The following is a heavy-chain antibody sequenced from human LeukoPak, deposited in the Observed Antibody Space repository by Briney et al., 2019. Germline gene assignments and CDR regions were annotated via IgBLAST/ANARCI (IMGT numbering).Heavy chain of an antibody. CDR2: IYHSGST. D-gene: IGHD3-10*01. Sequence: SETLSLTCAVSGGSISSGGYSWSWIRQPPGKGLEWIGYIYHSGSTYYNPSLKSRVTISVDRSKNQFSLKLSSVTAADTAVYYCARNTMVRASNYFDYWGQGTLVTVSS. V-gene: IGHV4-30-2*01. CDR1: GGSISSGGYS. CDR3: ARNTMVRASNYFDY. J-gene: IGHJ4*02.